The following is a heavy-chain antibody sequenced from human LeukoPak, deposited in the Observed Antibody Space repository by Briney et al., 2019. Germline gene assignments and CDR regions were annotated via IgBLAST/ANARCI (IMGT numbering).Heavy chain of an antibody. V-gene: IGHV1-69*01. CDR1: GGTFSSYA. Sequence: ASVRVSCMASGGTFSSYAISWVRQAPGQGLEWMGGIIPMFVTANYAQKFQGRVTITADESTRTAYMELGSLRSEDTAVYYCARDPWAHCSSTSCYVSGLGYYYGMDVWGKGTTVTVSS. J-gene: IGHJ6*04. CDR3: ARDPWAHCSSTSCYVSGLGYYYGMDV. D-gene: IGHD2-2*01. CDR2: IIPMFVTA.